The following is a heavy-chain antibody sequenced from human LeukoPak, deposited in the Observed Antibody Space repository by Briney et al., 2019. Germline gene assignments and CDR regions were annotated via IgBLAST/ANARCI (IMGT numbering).Heavy chain of an antibody. CDR2: ISGSGRST. CDR3: ASPSRVLVGATRRGY. J-gene: IGHJ4*02. Sequence: GGSLRLSCATSGFTFSSYAISWVRQAPGKGLEWVSLISGSGRSTDYADSVRGRFTISRDNSKSTVYLQMNSLRAEDTAVYYCASPSRVLVGATRRGYWGQGTLVTVSS. CDR1: GFTFSSYA. D-gene: IGHD2-15*01. V-gene: IGHV3-23*01.